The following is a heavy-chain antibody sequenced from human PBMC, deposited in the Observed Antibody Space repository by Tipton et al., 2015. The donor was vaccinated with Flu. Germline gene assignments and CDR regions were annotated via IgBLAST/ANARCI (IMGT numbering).Heavy chain of an antibody. D-gene: IGHD3-3*01. CDR1: GFTFSSYS. Sequence: SLRLSCAASGFTFSSYSMNWVRQAPGKGLEWVSSISSSSSTIYYADSVKGRFTISRDNAKNSLYLQMNSLRAEDTAVYYCARDSRDIGLARVEYMDVWGKGTTVTVSS. V-gene: IGHV3-48*01. CDR3: ARDSRDIGLARVEYMDV. J-gene: IGHJ6*03. CDR2: ISSSSSTI.